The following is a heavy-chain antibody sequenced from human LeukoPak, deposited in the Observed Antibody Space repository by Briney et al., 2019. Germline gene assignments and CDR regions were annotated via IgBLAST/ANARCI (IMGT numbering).Heavy chain of an antibody. D-gene: IGHD1-1*01. J-gene: IGHJ4*02. Sequence: GGSLRLSCAASGFTFSSYAMSWVRQAPGKGLGWVSAISGSGGSTYYADSVKGRFTISRDNSKNTLYLQMNSLRAEDTAVYYCAKDLEDSYYFDYWGQGTLVTVSS. V-gene: IGHV3-23*01. CDR2: ISGSGGST. CDR1: GFTFSSYA. CDR3: AKDLEDSYYFDY.